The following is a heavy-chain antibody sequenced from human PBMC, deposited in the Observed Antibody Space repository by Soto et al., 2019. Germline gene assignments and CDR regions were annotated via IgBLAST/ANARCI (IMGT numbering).Heavy chain of an antibody. CDR2: ISYDGSNK. CDR3: AKDSTGWVNYFDY. D-gene: IGHD2-21*01. Sequence: QVQLVESEGGVVQPGRSLRLSCAASGFTFSSYGMHWVRQAPGKGLEWVAVISYDGSNKYYADSVKGRFTISRDNSKNTLYLQMNSLRAEDTAVYYCAKDSTGWVNYFDYWGQGTLVTVSS. CDR1: GFTFSSYG. V-gene: IGHV3-30*18. J-gene: IGHJ4*02.